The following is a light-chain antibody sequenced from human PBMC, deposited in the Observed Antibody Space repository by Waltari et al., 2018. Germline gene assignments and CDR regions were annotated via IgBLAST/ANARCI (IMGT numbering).Light chain of an antibody. CDR2: DAS. J-gene: IGKJ2*01. CDR3: QQRSNWPYT. Sequence: DIVLTQSSATLSLSPGDRATLSCRASQSVSSYLAWYQQKPGQAPRLLIYDASNRATGIPARFSGSGSGTDFTLTISSLEPEDFAVYYCQQRSNWPYTFGQGTKLEIK. V-gene: IGKV3-11*01. CDR1: QSVSSY.